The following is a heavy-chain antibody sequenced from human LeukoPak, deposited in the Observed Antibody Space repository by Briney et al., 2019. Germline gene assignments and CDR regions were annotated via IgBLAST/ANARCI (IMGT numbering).Heavy chain of an antibody. CDR2: ISSSSSYI. J-gene: IGHJ4*02. CDR3: ARDRILAVAGPALDY. D-gene: IGHD6-19*01. CDR1: GFTFSSYS. V-gene: IGHV3-21*01. Sequence: PGGSLRLSCAASGFTFSSYSMTWVRQAPGKGLEWVSSISSSSSYIYYADSVTGRFTISRDNAKNSLYLQMNSLRAEDTAVYYCARDRILAVAGPALDYWGQGTLVTVSS.